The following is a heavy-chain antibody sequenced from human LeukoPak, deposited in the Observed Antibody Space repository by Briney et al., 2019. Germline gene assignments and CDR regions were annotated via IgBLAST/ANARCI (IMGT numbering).Heavy chain of an antibody. CDR2: ISGDGRNI. Sequence: QTGGSLRLSCVASGFTFSSYWMHWVRQDPRKGLVWVSRISGDGRNINYADSVRGRFTISRDNAKNTLYLQMNSLRAEDTAVYYCAREVIVAPGFDYWGQGTLVTVSS. CDR3: AREVIVAPGFDY. D-gene: IGHD3-16*02. J-gene: IGHJ4*02. V-gene: IGHV3-74*01. CDR1: GFTFSSYW.